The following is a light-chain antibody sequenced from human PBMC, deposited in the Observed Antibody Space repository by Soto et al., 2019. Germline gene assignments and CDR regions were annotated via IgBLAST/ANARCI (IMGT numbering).Light chain of an antibody. J-gene: IGLJ3*02. Sequence: QAVVTQPASVSGSPGQSITISCTGTSSDVGAYNYVSWYQQYPGKAPKLMIYEVSNRPSGVSNRFSASKSGHTASLTISGLQAEDEADYYCSSYTNSDTLVFGGGTQLTVL. CDR2: EVS. V-gene: IGLV2-14*01. CDR3: SSYTNSDTLV. CDR1: SSDVGAYNY.